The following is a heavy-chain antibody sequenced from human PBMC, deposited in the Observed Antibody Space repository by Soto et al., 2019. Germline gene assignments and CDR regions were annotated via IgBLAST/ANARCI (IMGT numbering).Heavy chain of an antibody. V-gene: IGHV4-31*03. CDR1: GGSISSGGYY. CDR3: ARVLGFGDPFDY. J-gene: IGHJ4*02. Sequence: PSETLSLTCTVPGGSISSGGYYWSWIRQHPGKGLEWIGYIYYSGSTYYNPSLKSRVTISVDTSKNQFSLKLSSVPAADTAVYYCARVLGFGDPFDYWGQGALVTVSS. D-gene: IGHD3-10*01. CDR2: IYYSGST.